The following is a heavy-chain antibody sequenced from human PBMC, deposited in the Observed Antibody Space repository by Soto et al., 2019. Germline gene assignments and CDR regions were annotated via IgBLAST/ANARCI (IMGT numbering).Heavy chain of an antibody. CDR2: IWYDGSNK. CDR3: ARDDIPGRAVAIYGMDV. Sequence: GGSLRLSCAASRFTFSNYGIHWVRQAPGKGLEWVAVIWYDGSNKYYADSVKGRFTISRDNSKNTLYLQMNSLRAEDTAVYYCARDDIPGRAVAIYGMDVWGQGTTVTVSS. CDR1: RFTFSNYG. V-gene: IGHV3-33*01. J-gene: IGHJ6*02. D-gene: IGHD6-19*01.